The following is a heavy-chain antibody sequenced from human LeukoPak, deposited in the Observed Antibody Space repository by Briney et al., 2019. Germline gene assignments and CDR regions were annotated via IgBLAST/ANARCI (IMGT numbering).Heavy chain of an antibody. CDR1: GVSFSRYW. J-gene: IGHJ6*02. CDR2: VHIVEGST. Sequence: GESLSLSCAASGVSFSRYWMHWVRQAPPREGVGVSRVHIVEGSTTYEPSLKGRFTISRDNAENTLYLQITSRRAEETAVYSCVRHCGSGSYIDGMDDWGQGSTVTVSS. D-gene: IGHD3-10*01. CDR3: VRHCGSGSYIDGMDD. V-gene: IGHV3-74*01.